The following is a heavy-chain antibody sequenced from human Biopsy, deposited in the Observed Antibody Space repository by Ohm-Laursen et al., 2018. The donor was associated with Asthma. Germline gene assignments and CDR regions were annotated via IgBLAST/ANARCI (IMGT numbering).Heavy chain of an antibody. Sequence: SLRLSRAASGFTFSNYGMHWVRQAPGKGLDWVAVISFDGSNKNYTDSVKGRFTISRDNSRNTLHLQMNSLRAEDTAVYYCAKDVFPGWELRRGPDYWGQGTVVIVSA. D-gene: IGHD1-26*01. CDR1: GFTFSNYG. J-gene: IGHJ4*02. V-gene: IGHV3-30*18. CDR2: ISFDGSNK. CDR3: AKDVFPGWELRRGPDY.